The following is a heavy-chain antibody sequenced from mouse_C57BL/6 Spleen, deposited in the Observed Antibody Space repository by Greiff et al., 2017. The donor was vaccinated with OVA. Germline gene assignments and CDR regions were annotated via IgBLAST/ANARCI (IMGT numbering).Heavy chain of an antibody. Sequence: VQLQQSGAELVKPGASVKMSCKASGYTFTSYWITWVKQRPGQGLEWIGDIYPGSGSTNYNEKFKSKATLTVDTSSSTAYMQLSSLTSEDSAVYYCARDYYYGSSPYYAMDYWGQGTSVTVSS. D-gene: IGHD1-1*01. CDR1: GYTFTSYW. CDR3: ARDYYYGSSPYYAMDY. V-gene: IGHV1-55*01. CDR2: IYPGSGST. J-gene: IGHJ4*01.